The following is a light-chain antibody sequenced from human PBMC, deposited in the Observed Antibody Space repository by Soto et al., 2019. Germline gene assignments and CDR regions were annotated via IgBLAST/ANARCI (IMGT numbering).Light chain of an antibody. Sequence: DIQMTQSPSSLSTSILERFTITCRASQRINIYLNWYRQKPGKAPELLIYSASNLQSGVPSRFSGSGSGTDFTLTISGLQSEDFATYYCQQSFSTPTFGQGTRLEIK. J-gene: IGKJ5*01. CDR3: QQSFSTPT. V-gene: IGKV1-39*01. CDR2: SAS. CDR1: QRINIY.